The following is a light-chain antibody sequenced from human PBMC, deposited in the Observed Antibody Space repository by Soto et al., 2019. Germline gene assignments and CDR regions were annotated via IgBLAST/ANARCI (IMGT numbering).Light chain of an antibody. CDR2: GAS. CDR3: QQRSNWPPT. Sequence: EIVLTQSPGTLSLSPGERATLSCRASQSVSSSYLVWYQQKPGQAPRLLIYGASSRATGIPDRFSGSGSGTDFTLTISRLEPEDFAVYYCQQRSNWPPTFGQGTKLEIK. J-gene: IGKJ2*01. CDR1: QSVSSSY. V-gene: IGKV3D-20*02.